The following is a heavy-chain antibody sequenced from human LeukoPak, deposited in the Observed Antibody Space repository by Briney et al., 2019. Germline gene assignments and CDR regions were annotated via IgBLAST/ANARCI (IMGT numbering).Heavy chain of an antibody. CDR1: GLTFSNYW. V-gene: IGHV3-74*01. Sequence: GGSLKLSCAASGLTFSNYWAHWVRQAPGKGPVWLSRINSDGTWTSYADSVKGRFTISRDDAKNMLYLEMSSLRDEDMAVYYCVAAAPHIDYWGQGTLVTVSS. CDR2: INSDGTWT. J-gene: IGHJ4*02. D-gene: IGHD6-13*01. CDR3: VAAAPHIDY.